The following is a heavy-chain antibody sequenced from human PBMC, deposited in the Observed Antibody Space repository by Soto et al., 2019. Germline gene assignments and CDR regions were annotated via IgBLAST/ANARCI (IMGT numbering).Heavy chain of an antibody. J-gene: IGHJ5*02. CDR3: AKGLTAAMVHNWFDP. V-gene: IGHV3-23*01. CDR2: ISGSGGST. CDR1: GFTCSGYS. D-gene: IGHD2-2*01. Sequence: PGGSLRLSCAASGFTCSGYSMSWVRQAPGKGLEWVSAISGSGGSTYYADSVKGRFTISRDNSKNTLYLQMNSLRAEDTAVYYCAKGLTAAMVHNWFDPWXQGTLVTVSS.